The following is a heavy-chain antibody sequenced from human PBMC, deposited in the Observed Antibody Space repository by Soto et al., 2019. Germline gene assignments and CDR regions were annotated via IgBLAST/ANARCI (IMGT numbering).Heavy chain of an antibody. J-gene: IGHJ6*01. V-gene: IGHV3-30*18. CDR2: ISYDGSNK. CDR1: GFTFSSYG. D-gene: IGHD2-2*01. CDR3: AKDVGQNAPNYYYGMDV. Sequence: PGGSLRLSCAASGFTFSSYGMHWVRQAPGKGLEWVAVISYDGSNKYYADSVKGRFTISRDNSKNTPYLQMNSLRAEDTAVYYCAKDVGQNAPNYYYGMDVWG.